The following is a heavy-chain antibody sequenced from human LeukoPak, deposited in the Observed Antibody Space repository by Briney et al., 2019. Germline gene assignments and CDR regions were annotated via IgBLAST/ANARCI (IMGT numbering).Heavy chain of an antibody. J-gene: IGHJ4*02. Sequence: GGSLRLSCAASRFTFSSYGMHWVRQAPGKGLEWVAVISYDGSNKYYADSVKGRFTISRDNSKNTLYLQMNSLRAEDTAVYYCAKDRWVRSGGSCYDYWGQGTLVTVSS. CDR2: ISYDGSNK. D-gene: IGHD2-15*01. CDR1: RFTFSSYG. V-gene: IGHV3-30*18. CDR3: AKDRWVRSGGSCYDY.